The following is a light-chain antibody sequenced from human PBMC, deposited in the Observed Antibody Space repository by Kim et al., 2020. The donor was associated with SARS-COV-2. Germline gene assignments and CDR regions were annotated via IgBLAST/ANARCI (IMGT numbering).Light chain of an antibody. J-gene: IGLJ3*02. Sequence: QSALTQPRSVSGSPGQSVTISCTGTGSDVGGYNYVSWYQQHPGKAPKVMIYDVSKRPSGVPDRFSGSKSGNTASLTISGLQAEDEADYYCCSYAGRYIWVFGGGTQLTVL. CDR2: DVS. V-gene: IGLV2-11*01. CDR3: CSYAGRYIWV. CDR1: GSDVGGYNY.